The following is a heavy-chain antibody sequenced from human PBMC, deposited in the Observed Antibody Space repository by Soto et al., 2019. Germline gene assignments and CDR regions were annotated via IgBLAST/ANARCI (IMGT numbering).Heavy chain of an antibody. D-gene: IGHD1-1*01. CDR1: GDSISSSNYF. V-gene: IGHV4-39*01. CDR3: ARLWTY. CDR2: IYYTGST. J-gene: IGHJ4*02. Sequence: QPQLQESGPGLVKPSETLSLTCSVSGDSISSSNYFWGWIRQPPGKGLEYIGNIYYTGSTEYNPSLQGRVTISVDPSQNQFSLKARSVTGANPAVYYCARLWTYWGQGTLVTVSS.